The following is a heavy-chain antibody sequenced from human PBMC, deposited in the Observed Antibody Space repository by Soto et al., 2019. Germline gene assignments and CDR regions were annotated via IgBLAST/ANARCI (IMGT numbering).Heavy chain of an antibody. CDR1: GFTFGDYA. CDR3: SVPYSSSWFYYGMDV. D-gene: IGHD6-13*01. V-gene: IGHV3-49*03. CDR2: IRSKAYGGTT. Sequence: GSLRLSCTASGFTFGDYAMSWFRQAPGKGLEWVGFIRSKAYGGTTEYAASVKGRFTISRDDSKSIAYLQMNSLKTEDTAVYYCSVPYSSSWFYYGMDVWGQGTTVTVSS. J-gene: IGHJ6*02.